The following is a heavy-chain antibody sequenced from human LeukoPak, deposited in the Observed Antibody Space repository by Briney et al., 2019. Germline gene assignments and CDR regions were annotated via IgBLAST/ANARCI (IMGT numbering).Heavy chain of an antibody. CDR3: TTLYPGRLWFGESKY. D-gene: IGHD3-10*01. CDR2: MYIGGAT. V-gene: IGHV3-66*01. CDR1: GFTVSSNF. J-gene: IGHJ4*02. Sequence: GGSLRLSCAASGFTVSSNFMNWVRQAPGKGLEWVSVMYIGGATFYADSVRDRFTISRDNSKNTLYLQMNSLKTEDTAVYYCTTLYPGRLWFGESKYWGQGTLVTVSS.